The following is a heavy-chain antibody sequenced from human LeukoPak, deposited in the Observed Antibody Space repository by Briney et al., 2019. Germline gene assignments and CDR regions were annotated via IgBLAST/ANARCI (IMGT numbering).Heavy chain of an antibody. V-gene: IGHV3-30*02. D-gene: IGHD2-15*01. J-gene: IGHJ4*02. CDR1: GFTFSSYG. Sequence: GGSLRLSCAASGFTFSSYGMHWVRQAPGKGLEWVAFIRYDGSNKYYADSVKGRFTISRDNSKNTLYLQMNSLRAEDTAVYYCARGESWDCNGGSCYSGGVDYWGQGTLVTVSS. CDR2: IRYDGSNK. CDR3: ARGESWDCNGGSCYSGGVDY.